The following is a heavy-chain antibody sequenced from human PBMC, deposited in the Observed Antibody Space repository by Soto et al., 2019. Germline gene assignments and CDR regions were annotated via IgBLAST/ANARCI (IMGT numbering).Heavy chain of an antibody. V-gene: IGHV3-74*03. CDR2: INTDGSVA. CDR1: GLTFRSYW. Sequence: EVQLVESGGGLVQPGESLRLSCAASGLTFRSYWMHWVRQAPGKGLVWVSRINTDGSVAMYVDSVKGRFTISRDNAKNTLYLHMKSLRAEDTAGYYCVRDMQLLRLDSWGQGTLVSVSS. D-gene: IGHD2-2*01. CDR3: VRDMQLLRLDS. J-gene: IGHJ4*02.